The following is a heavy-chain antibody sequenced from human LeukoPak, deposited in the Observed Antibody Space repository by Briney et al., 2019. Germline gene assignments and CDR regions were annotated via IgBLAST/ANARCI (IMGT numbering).Heavy chain of an antibody. CDR2: ISGDGGST. Sequence: PGGSLRLSCAAPGFIFHDYAIHWVRQAPGKGLEWVSLISGDGGSTFYADSVKGRFTISRDNSKSSLYLQMNSLRSDDTALYYCARESESSGWYDYWGQGTLVTVSS. D-gene: IGHD6-19*01. J-gene: IGHJ4*02. CDR3: ARESESSGWYDY. CDR1: GFIFHDYA. V-gene: IGHV3-43*02.